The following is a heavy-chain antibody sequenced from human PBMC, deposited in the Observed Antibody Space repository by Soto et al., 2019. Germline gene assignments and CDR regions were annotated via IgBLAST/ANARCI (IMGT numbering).Heavy chain of an antibody. CDR2: VSGNGLST. CDR3: AKVQGSGSGLYYFYYYGMDV. CDR1: GFTFSSYA. D-gene: IGHD3-10*01. Sequence: VGSLRLSCAASGFTFSSYALSWVRQAPGKGLQCVSTVSGNGLSTYYADSVKGRFTISRDNSRNTLYLQMNRLRAEDTAVYYCAKVQGSGSGLYYFYYYGMDVWGQGTTVTVSS. J-gene: IGHJ6*02. V-gene: IGHV3-23*01.